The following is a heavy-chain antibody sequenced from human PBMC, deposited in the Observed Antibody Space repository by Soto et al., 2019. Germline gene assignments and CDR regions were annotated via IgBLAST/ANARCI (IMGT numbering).Heavy chain of an antibody. CDR3: ASLGRGYSGYDLAGAFDV. J-gene: IGHJ3*01. CDR2: ISYDGSNK. D-gene: IGHD5-12*01. Sequence: GGSLRLSCAASGFTFSSYAMHWVRQAPGKGLEWVAVISYDGSNKYYADSVKGRFTISRDNSKNTLYLQMNSLRAEDTAVYYCASLGRGYSGYDLAGAFDVWGQGTMVTVSS. CDR1: GFTFSSYA. V-gene: IGHV3-30-3*01.